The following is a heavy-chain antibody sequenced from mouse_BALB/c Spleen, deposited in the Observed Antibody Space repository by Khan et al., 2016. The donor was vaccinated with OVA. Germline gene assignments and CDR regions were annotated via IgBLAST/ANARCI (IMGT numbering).Heavy chain of an antibody. CDR2: INPHIGET. CDR3: ARIYGSDFDY. J-gene: IGHJ2*01. D-gene: IGHD1-1*01. Sequence: VQLQQSGPELVKPGASVKISCKASGYSFTGYFMNWVMQSHGKSLEWIGRINPHIGETFYNQKFKDKATLTVDKSSSTAHMELRSLASEDSAVYYGARIYGSDFDYWGQGTTLTVSA. V-gene: IGHV1-20*02. CDR1: GYSFTGYF.